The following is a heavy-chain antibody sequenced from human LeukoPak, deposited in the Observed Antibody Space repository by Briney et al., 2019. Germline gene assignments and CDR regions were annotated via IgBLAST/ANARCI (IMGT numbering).Heavy chain of an antibody. CDR1: GGSFTGYY. CDR3: ARGMWGLLDY. CDR2: INHSGST. J-gene: IGHJ4*02. V-gene: IGHV4-34*01. Sequence: SETLSLTCAVYGGSFTGYYWSWIRQRPGKGLEWIGEINHSGSTNYNPSLKSRVTISVDTSKKQFSLKLSSVTAAGTAVYYCARGMWGLLDYWGQGTLVTVSS. D-gene: IGHD1-26*01.